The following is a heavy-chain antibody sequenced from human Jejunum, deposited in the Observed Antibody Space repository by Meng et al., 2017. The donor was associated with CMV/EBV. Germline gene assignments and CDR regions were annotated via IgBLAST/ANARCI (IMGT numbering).Heavy chain of an antibody. CDR3: ARECVGEAYDCQWNYWFDP. J-gene: IGHJ5*02. CDR1: GGPISGYY. Sequence: VALRWRGRGLFRSSETLALTCSVSGGPISGYYWSWVRQPAGKRLEWIGRFHPGGTTNYNPSLENRITVSVDSSKNQFFLKLTSVTAADTAIYYCARECVGEAYDCQWNYWFDPWGRGTLVTVSS. V-gene: IGHV4-4*07. CDR2: FHPGGTT. D-gene: IGHD3-16*01.